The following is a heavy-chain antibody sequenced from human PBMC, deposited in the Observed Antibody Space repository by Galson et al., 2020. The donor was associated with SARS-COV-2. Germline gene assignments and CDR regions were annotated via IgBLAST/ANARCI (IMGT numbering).Heavy chain of an antibody. Sequence: GGSLRLSCAASGFTFTSYEMNWVRQAPGKGLEWISYISDSGTNIYYADSVKGRFTISRDSAKNSVYLQMTSLRAEDTAVYYCASPYRAAASFFGAFDLWGRGTMVTVSS. CDR2: ISDSGTNI. D-gene: IGHD6-13*01. V-gene: IGHV3-48*03. CDR3: ASPYRAAASFFGAFDL. CDR1: GFTFTSYE. J-gene: IGHJ3*01.